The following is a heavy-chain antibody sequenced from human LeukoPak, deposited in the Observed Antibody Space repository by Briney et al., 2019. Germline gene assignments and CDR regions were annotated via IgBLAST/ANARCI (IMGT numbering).Heavy chain of an antibody. CDR1: GFTFTNCA. Sequence: GSLRLSCVASGFTFTNCAMSWVRQAPGKGLEWVSTSGYNGGTYFADSVKGRFTISRDNSKNTLYLQMNSLRAGDTAVYYCANERFSAAAGYFDYWGQGTLVTVSS. CDR2: SGYNGGT. D-gene: IGHD6-13*01. J-gene: IGHJ4*02. CDR3: ANERFSAAAGYFDY. V-gene: IGHV3-23*01.